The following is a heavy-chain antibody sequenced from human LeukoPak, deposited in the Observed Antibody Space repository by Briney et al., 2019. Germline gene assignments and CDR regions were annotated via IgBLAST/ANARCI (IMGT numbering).Heavy chain of an antibody. D-gene: IGHD2-15*01. CDR3: ARGVEFPCSGGSCYWGLHWFDP. CDR2: IYYSGST. V-gene: IGHV4-61*08. J-gene: IGHJ5*02. CDR1: GGSISSGGYY. Sequence: SETLSLTCTVSGGSISSGGYYWSWIRQHPGKGLEWIGYIYYSGSTYYNPSLKSRVTISVDTSKNQFSLKLSSVTAADTAVYYCARGVEFPCSGGSCYWGLHWFDPWGQGTLVTVSS.